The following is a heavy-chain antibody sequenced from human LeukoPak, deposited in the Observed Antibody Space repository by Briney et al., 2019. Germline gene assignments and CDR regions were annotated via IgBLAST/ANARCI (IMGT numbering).Heavy chain of an antibody. CDR2: INHSGST. V-gene: IGHV4-34*01. J-gene: IGHJ5*02. Sequence: SETLSLTCAVYGGSFSGYYWSWIRQPPGKGLEWIGEINHSGSTNYNPSLKSRVTISVDTSKNQFSLKLSSVTAADTAVYYCATRGGIAAAGKQEDNWFDPWGQGTLVTVSS. CDR1: GGSFSGYY. CDR3: ATRGGIAAAGKQEDNWFDP. D-gene: IGHD6-13*01.